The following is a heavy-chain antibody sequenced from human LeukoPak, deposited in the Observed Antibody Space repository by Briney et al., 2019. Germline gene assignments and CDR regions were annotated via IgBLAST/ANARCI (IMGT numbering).Heavy chain of an antibody. CDR2: ISSSSSYI. V-gene: IGHV3-21*01. Sequence: GGSLRLSCAASGFTFSSYSMNWVRQAPGKGLEWVSSISSSSSYIYYADSVKGRFTISRDNAKNSLYLQMNSLRAEDTAVYYCARDHRSSHRIKYFDLWGRGTLVTVSS. CDR3: ARDHRSSHRIKYFDL. CDR1: GFTFSSYS. J-gene: IGHJ2*01. D-gene: IGHD6-13*01.